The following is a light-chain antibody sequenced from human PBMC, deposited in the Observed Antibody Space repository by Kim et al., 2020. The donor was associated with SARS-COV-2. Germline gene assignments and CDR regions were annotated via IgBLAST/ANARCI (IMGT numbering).Light chain of an antibody. CDR2: QDQ. V-gene: IGLV3-1*01. J-gene: IGLJ2*01. CDR3: QAWVTGTVV. CDR1: RLGDKY. Sequence: SYELTQPPSVSASPGQTVTIPCSGDRLGDKYTSWYQQKPGQSPFLLIYQDQKRPSGIPARFSGSNSGNTATLTISDTQVVDEADYYCQAWVTGTVVFAGGTQLSVL.